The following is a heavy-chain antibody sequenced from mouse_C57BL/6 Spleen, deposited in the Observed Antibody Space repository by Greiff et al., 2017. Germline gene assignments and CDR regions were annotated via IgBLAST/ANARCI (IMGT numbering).Heavy chain of an antibody. CDR2: ISNGGGST. CDR1: GSTFSDYY. D-gene: IGHD2-13*01. CDR3: ARPNGDCGYFGV. V-gene: IGHV5-12*01. J-gene: IGHJ1*03. Sequence: EVKLMESGGGLVQPGGSLTLSCAASGSTFSDYYMYWVRQTLEKRLVWVAYISNGGGSTYYPATVKGRITISRDNAKNTLYLQLTRLKSEDTAMYYCARPNGDCGYFGVWGTGTTVTVAS.